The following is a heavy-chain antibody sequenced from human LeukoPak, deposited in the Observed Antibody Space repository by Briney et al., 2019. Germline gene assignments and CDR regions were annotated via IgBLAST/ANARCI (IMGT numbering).Heavy chain of an antibody. CDR2: IYYTGST. CDR1: GGSISSGDYY. Sequence: SQTLSLTCTVSGGSISSGDYYWSWIRQPPGKGLEWIGYIYYTGSTYYNPSLKSRLTISVDTSKNQFSLKLSSVTAADTAVYCCARGGVFSAVGFDYWGQGTLVTVSS. V-gene: IGHV4-30-4*08. CDR3: ARGGVFSAVGFDY. D-gene: IGHD4-23*01. J-gene: IGHJ4*02.